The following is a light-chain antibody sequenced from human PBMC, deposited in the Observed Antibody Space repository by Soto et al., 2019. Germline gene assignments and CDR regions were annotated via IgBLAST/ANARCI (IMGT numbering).Light chain of an antibody. CDR1: SSDVGSYNL. CDR3: CSYAGSSSYV. V-gene: IGLV2-23*01. J-gene: IGLJ1*01. Sequence: QSALTQPASVYGSPGQSITISCNGTSSDVGSYNLVSWYQQHPGKAPKLMIYEGSKRPSGVSNRFSGSKSGNTASLTISGLQVEDEADYYCCSYAGSSSYVFGTGTKLTVL. CDR2: EGS.